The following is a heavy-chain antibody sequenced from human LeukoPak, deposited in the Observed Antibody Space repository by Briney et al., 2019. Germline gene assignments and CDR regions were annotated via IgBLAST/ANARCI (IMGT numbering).Heavy chain of an antibody. J-gene: IGHJ4*02. Sequence: GGSLGLSCAASGFTVSSNYMSWVRQAPGKGLEWVGRIKSKTDGGTTDYAAPVKGRFTISRDDSKNTLYLQMNSLKTEDTAVYYCTTLLVLQVVDYWGQGTLVTVSS. CDR2: IKSKTDGGTT. V-gene: IGHV3-15*01. D-gene: IGHD2/OR15-2a*01. CDR1: GFTVSSNY. CDR3: TTLLVLQVVDY.